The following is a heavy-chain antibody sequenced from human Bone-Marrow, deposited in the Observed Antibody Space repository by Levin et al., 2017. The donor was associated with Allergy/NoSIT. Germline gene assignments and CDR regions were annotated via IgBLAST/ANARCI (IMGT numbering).Heavy chain of an antibody. CDR2: INPNSGGT. CDR3: ARGDYSSGYYYRSAP. D-gene: IGHD3-22*01. J-gene: IGHJ5*02. CDR1: GYTFAGYY. V-gene: IGHV1-2*02. Sequence: GESLKISCKASGYTFAGYYIHWVRQAPGQGLEWMGWINPNSGGTTYAQKFQGRVTMTRDTSISTAYMELSRLSSDDTTVYYCARGDYSSGYYYRSAPWGQGTLVTVSS.